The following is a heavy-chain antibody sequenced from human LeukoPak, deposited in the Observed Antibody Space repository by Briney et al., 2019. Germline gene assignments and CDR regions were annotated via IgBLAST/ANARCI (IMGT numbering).Heavy chain of an antibody. CDR2: ITYKGSA. CDR3: AVYGGDWQFLS. J-gene: IGHJ5*02. D-gene: IGHD2-21*02. V-gene: IGHV4-34*01. CDR1: NGFDSYYF. Sequence: PSETLSLTCAVYNGFDSYYFMLVRQPPGKGREWIGEITYKGSAKYNSSLMGRATISVDVSQRQFSLKLTSVTAADTATYYCAVYGGDWQFLSWGQGTLVTVSS.